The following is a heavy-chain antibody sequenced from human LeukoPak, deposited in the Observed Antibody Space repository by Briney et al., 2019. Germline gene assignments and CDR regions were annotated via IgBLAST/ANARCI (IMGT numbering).Heavy chain of an antibody. J-gene: IGHJ5*02. Sequence: PSETLSLTCTVSGGSISSYYWSWIRQPPGKGLEWIGYIYYSGSTNYNPSLKSRVTISVDTSKNQFSLKLSSVTAADTAVYYCAREGDYDILTGYYPNWFDPWGQGTLVTVSS. D-gene: IGHD3-9*01. CDR1: GGSISSYY. V-gene: IGHV4-59*01. CDR2: IYYSGST. CDR3: AREGDYDILTGYYPNWFDP.